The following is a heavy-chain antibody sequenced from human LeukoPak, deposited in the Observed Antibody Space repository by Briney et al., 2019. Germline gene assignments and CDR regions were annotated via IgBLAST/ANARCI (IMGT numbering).Heavy chain of an antibody. V-gene: IGHV1-2*02. CDR3: AGVGSSGFDDPLDY. CDR1: GYTFTDYY. Sequence: ASVKVSCKASGYTFTDYYMHWVRQAPAHGLEWMGWINPNSGGTSYAQKFQGRVTMTRDTSISTAFMELSRLRSDDTAVYYCAGVGSSGFDDPLDYWGQGTLVTVSS. D-gene: IGHD5-12*01. CDR2: INPNSGGT. J-gene: IGHJ4*02.